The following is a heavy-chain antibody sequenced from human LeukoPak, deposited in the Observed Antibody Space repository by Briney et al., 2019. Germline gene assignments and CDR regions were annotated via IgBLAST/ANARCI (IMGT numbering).Heavy chain of an antibody. CDR3: ARENRNYDFWSGPSSNWFDP. Sequence: GGSLRLSCAASGFTFSDYYMSWIRQAPGKGLEWVSYISSSGSTIYYADSVKGRFTISRDNAKNSLYLQMNSLRAEDTAVYYCARENRNYDFWSGPSSNWFDPWGQGTLVIVSS. CDR2: ISSSGSTI. CDR1: GFTFSDYY. D-gene: IGHD3-3*01. J-gene: IGHJ5*02. V-gene: IGHV3-11*01.